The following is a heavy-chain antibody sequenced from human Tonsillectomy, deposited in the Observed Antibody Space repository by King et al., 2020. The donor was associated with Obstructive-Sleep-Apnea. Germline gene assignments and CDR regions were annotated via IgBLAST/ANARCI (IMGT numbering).Heavy chain of an antibody. J-gene: IGHJ4*02. CDR1: GVSLSSFY. CDR2: IYFSGRT. D-gene: IGHD5-12*01. CDR3: ARGVVATIFDY. Sequence: VQLQESGPGLVKPSETLSLTCTGSGVSLSSFYWNLIRQPPGKGLDWIGYIYFSGRTNYNPSLKTRVTISVDTSKNQISLKLSSVTAADTAVYYCARGVVATIFDYWGQGTLVTVSS. V-gene: IGHV4-59*01.